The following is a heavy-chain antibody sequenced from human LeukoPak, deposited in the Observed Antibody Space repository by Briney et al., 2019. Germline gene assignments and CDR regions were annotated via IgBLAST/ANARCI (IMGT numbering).Heavy chain of an antibody. D-gene: IGHD6-13*01. V-gene: IGHV3-74*01. CDR3: ARDRISSWYFSFDP. J-gene: IGHJ5*02. CDR2: INSDGSST. CDR1: GFTFSSYW. Sequence: GGSLRLSGAASGFTFSSYWMNWVRQAPGKGLVWVSRINSDGSSTRYADSVKGRFTISRDNAKNTLYLQMNSLRAEDTAVYYCARDRISSWYFSFDPWGQGTLVTVSS.